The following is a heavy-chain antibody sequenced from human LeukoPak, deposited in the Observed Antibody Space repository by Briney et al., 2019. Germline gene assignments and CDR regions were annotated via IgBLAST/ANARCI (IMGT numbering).Heavy chain of an antibody. Sequence: GESLKISCKGSGYSFTSYWIGWVRQMPGKGLEWMGIIYPGDSDTRHSPSFQGQVTISADKSISTAYLQWSSLKASDTAMYYCARSMVRALDDDYYYGMDVWGQGTTVTVSS. V-gene: IGHV5-51*01. J-gene: IGHJ6*02. D-gene: IGHD3-10*01. CDR2: IYPGDSDT. CDR1: GYSFTSYW. CDR3: ARSMVRALDDDYYYGMDV.